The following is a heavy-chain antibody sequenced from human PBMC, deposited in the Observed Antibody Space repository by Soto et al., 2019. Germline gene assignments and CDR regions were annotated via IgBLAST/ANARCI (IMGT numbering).Heavy chain of an antibody. J-gene: IGHJ6*04. V-gene: IGHV3-30*18. CDR3: AKEVPEAEAALFYGMDV. D-gene: IGHD6-6*01. CDR1: GFTFSSYG. CDR2: ISYDGSNK. Sequence: QVQLVESGGGVVQPGRSLRLSCAASGFTFSSYGMHWVRQAPGKGLEWVAVISYDGSNKYYADSVKGRFTISRDNSKNTLYLQMNSLRAEDTAVYYCAKEVPEAEAALFYGMDVGGKGTKVTVSS.